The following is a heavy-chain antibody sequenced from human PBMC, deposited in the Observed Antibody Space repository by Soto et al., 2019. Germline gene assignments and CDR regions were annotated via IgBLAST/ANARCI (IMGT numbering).Heavy chain of an antibody. J-gene: IGHJ4*01. CDR2: ISSDSSEI. Sequence: LRLSCLGSGFHFRNNALHGVSQARVKGLGWVAFISSDSSEIFYADSVKGRFTISRDNPENTLFLHMNSPRADDTAVYYCSIARAEDSSLDHWGQGIPVTVSS. CDR1: GFHFRNNA. D-gene: IGHD2-21*01. CDR3: SIARAEDSSLDH. V-gene: IGHV3-30*01.